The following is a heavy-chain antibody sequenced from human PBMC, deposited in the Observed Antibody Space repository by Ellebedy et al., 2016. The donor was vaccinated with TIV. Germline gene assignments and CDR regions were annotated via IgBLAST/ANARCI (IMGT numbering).Heavy chain of an antibody. CDR1: GFTFASYG. D-gene: IGHD6-13*01. CDR3: AKDSGYSSSWYSLS. V-gene: IGHV3-33*06. CDR2: LWFDGSYR. Sequence: GGSLRLSCAASGFTFASYGMHWVRQAPGKGLESVAGLWFDGSYRYYADSVKGRFTISRDNSKNTLYLQMNSLRAEDTAVYYCAKDSGYSSSWYSLSWGQGTLVTVSS. J-gene: IGHJ4*02.